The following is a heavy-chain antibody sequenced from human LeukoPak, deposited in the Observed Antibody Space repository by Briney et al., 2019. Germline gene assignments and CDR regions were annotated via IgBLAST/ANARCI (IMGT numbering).Heavy chain of an antibody. Sequence: PGGSLRLSCAASGFTFSSYGMHWVRQAPGKGLEWVAVIYNDGSNKYYADSVKGRFTISRDNSKNTLYLQMNSLRAEDTAVYYCAKADSTSCYRNFDYWGQGTLVTVSS. V-gene: IGHV3-33*06. J-gene: IGHJ4*02. CDR1: GFTFSSYG. CDR2: IYNDGSNK. D-gene: IGHD2-2*01. CDR3: AKADSTSCYRNFDY.